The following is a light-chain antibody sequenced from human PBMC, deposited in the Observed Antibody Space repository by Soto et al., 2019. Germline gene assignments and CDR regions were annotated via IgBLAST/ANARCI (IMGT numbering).Light chain of an antibody. V-gene: IGLV1-44*01. CDR1: SSNIGSGT. J-gene: IGLJ1*01. Sequence: QSALTQPPSASGTPGQRVTISCSGSSSNIGSGTVNWYQQLPGAAPKLLIYNNNQRPSRVPDRFSGSKSGTSASLAISGLQSEDEADYYCASWDVTLNGLYVFGTGTKVTVL. CDR3: ASWDVTLNGLYV. CDR2: NNN.